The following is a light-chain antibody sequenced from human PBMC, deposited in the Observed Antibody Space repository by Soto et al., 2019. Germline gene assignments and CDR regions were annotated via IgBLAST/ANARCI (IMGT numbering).Light chain of an antibody. CDR2: DVS. CDR1: GSDIGDYNY. J-gene: IGLJ2*01. V-gene: IGLV2-14*03. CDR3: SSYTSNNFVI. Sequence: QSALTQPASVSGSPGQSITISCTGSGSDIGDYNYVSWYKQHPGKAPKLMIYDVSNRPSGVSNRFSGSKSGNTASLTISGLQAEDEADYYCSSYTSNNFVIFGGGTKLTVL.